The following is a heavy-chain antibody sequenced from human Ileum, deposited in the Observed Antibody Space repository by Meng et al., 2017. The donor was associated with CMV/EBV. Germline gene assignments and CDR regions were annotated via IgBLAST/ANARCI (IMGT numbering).Heavy chain of an antibody. V-gene: IGHV4-4*07. Sequence: QVQPQGAGLGLGTPSAPPAFTSTFSAASINYYYWSWIRQPAGKGLEWIGRIFATGTTNYNPALKSRVTMSVYTSKNQFSLKLTSVTAADTAVYFCARDRFDPWGQGALVTVSS. CDR2: IFATGTT. J-gene: IGHJ5*02. CDR1: AASINYYY. CDR3: ARDRFDP.